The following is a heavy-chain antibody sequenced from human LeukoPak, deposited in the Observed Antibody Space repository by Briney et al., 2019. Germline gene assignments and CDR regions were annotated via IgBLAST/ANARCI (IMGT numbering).Heavy chain of an antibody. V-gene: IGHV3-30*02. J-gene: IGHJ6*02. CDR3: ATNYGSGSPYGMDV. D-gene: IGHD3-10*01. CDR1: GFTFSSYG. Sequence: PWGSLRRSCAASGFTFSSYGMHWVRQAPGQGLERVAFIRYDGSNKYYADSVKGRFTISRDNSKNTLYLQMNSLRAEDTAVYFCATNYGSGSPYGMDVWGQGTTVTVSS. CDR2: IRYDGSNK.